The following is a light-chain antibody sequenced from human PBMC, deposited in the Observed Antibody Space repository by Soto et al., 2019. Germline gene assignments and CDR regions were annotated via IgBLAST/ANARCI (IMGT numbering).Light chain of an antibody. CDR1: QSISSN. V-gene: IGKV3-15*01. J-gene: IGKJ4*01. CDR2: RTS. Sequence: EIVMTQSPATLSVSPGERATLSCRASQSISSNLAWYQQKPAQAPRLLMFRTSARATGFPARFSGSGSGTEFNLTISSLQSEDFGVYYCQQHNNWPPATFGRGTKVDIK. CDR3: QQHNNWPPAT.